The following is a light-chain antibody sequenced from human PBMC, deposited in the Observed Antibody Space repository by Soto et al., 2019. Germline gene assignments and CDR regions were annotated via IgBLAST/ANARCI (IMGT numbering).Light chain of an antibody. CDR2: KAS. Sequence: DIQMTQSPSTLSASVGDRVTITCRASQSISSWLAWYQQKPGKAPKLLIYKASTLKSGVLSRFSGSGSGTEFTLTISSLQPDDFATYYCQHYNSYSEAFGQGTKVDI. J-gene: IGKJ1*01. CDR1: QSISSW. CDR3: QHYNSYSEA. V-gene: IGKV1-5*03.